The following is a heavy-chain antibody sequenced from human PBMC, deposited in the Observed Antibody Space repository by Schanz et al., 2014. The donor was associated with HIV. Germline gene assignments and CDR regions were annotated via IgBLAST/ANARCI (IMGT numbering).Heavy chain of an antibody. D-gene: IGHD1-20*01. J-gene: IGHJ4*02. CDR3: AKDQGDVTGTPFDY. Sequence: QVQLVESGGGVVQPGRSLRLSCAASGFIFSSYGMHWVRQAPGKGLEWVAVIWYDGSNKYYADSVKGRFTISRDNAKNSLSLQMNSLRAEDTAVYYCAKDQGDVTGTPFDYWGQGTLVTVSS. CDR1: GFIFSSYG. CDR2: IWYDGSNK. V-gene: IGHV3-33*03.